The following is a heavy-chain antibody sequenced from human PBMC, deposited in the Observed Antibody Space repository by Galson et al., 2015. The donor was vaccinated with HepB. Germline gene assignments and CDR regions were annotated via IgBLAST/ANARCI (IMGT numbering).Heavy chain of an antibody. Sequence: SLRLSCAASGFTFSSYAMHWVRQAPGKGLEWVAVISYDGSNKYYADSVKGRFTISRDNSKNTLYLQMNSLRAEDTAVYYCAREFPFTFGGVIDPRTGGFYDAFDIWGQGTMVTVSS. J-gene: IGHJ3*02. D-gene: IGHD3-16*02. V-gene: IGHV3-30-3*01. CDR2: ISYDGSNK. CDR1: GFTFSSYA. CDR3: AREFPFTFGGVIDPRTGGFYDAFDI.